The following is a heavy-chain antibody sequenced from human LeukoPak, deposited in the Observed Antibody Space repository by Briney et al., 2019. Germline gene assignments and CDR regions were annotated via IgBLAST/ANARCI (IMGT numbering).Heavy chain of an antibody. CDR3: ARRAVPENYLDY. Sequence: KPSETLSLTCTVSGVSISSYYWSWIRQPPGKGLEWIGYIYYSGSTTYNPSLKSRVTISVDTSKNQFSLNMYSVTAADAAVYYCARRAVPENYLDYWGQGTLVTVSS. CDR2: IYYSGST. CDR1: GVSISSYY. V-gene: IGHV4-59*08. J-gene: IGHJ4*02. D-gene: IGHD6-19*01.